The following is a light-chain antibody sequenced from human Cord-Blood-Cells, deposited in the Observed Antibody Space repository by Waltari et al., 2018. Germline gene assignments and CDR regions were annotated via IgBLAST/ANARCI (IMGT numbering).Light chain of an antibody. CDR3: SSYTSSSTLV. CDR2: EVS. CDR1: SSDVGGYTY. J-gene: IGLJ2*01. V-gene: IGLV2-14*01. Sequence: QSALTQPASVSGSPGQSLTIPCTGTSSDVGGYTYVSWYQPHPGKAPKLMIYEVSNRPSGVSNRFSGSKSGNTASLTISGLQAEDEADYYCSSYTSSSTLVFGGGTKLTVL.